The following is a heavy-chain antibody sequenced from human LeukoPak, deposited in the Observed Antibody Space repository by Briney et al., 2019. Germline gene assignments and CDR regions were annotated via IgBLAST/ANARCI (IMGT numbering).Heavy chain of an antibody. J-gene: IGHJ4*02. D-gene: IGHD6-6*01. Sequence: PGGSLRLSCVGSGFTFSSYWMSWVRQAPGRGLEWVANIKQDESEKNYVDSVKGRYTISRDNAKNSLYLQMNSLRVEDTAVYFCAREGVRAARDYWGQGTLVTVSS. CDR1: GFTFSSYW. V-gene: IGHV3-7*01. CDR2: IKQDESEK. CDR3: AREGVRAARDY.